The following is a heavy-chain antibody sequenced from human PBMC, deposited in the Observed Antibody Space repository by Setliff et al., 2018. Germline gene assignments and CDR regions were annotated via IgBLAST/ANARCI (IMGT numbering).Heavy chain of an antibody. Sequence: PSETLSLTCNVSGVSISNYYWSWIRQPPGKGLECIGYIQKSGGTNYNPSLKSRVTISVDTSTDQFSLKLRSATAADTVVYYCARLSWDGLRYHGLDVWGQGTTVTVSS. CDR2: IQKSGGT. J-gene: IGHJ6*02. V-gene: IGHV4-59*01. CDR3: ARLSWDGLRYHGLDV. D-gene: IGHD3-10*01. CDR1: GVSISNYY.